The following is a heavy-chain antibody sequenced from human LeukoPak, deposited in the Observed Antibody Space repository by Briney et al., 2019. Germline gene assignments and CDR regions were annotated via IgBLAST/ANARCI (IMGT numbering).Heavy chain of an antibody. J-gene: IGHJ4*02. Sequence: SVRVSCKASGGTFHSYIVTWVRQAPGQGLEWMGGIFPIIGTANYAQKFQGRVTITADDSTSTAYMELRSLRSEDTAIYYCARDQRPSCLGGICYSGDYWGQGTLVTVTS. CDR2: IFPIIGTA. CDR1: GGTFHSYI. D-gene: IGHD2-15*01. CDR3: ARDQRPSCLGGICYSGDY. V-gene: IGHV1-69*01.